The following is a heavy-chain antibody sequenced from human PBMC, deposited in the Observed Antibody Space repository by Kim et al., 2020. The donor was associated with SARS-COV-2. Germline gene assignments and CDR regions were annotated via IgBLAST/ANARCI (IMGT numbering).Heavy chain of an antibody. CDR1: GYTFTTYF. CDR2: INPSGGST. CDR3: ARAPSENYGMDG. Sequence: ASVKVSCKSSGYTFTTYFIHWVRQAPGQGLEWMGIINPSGGSTTYAQKFQGRVTMTRDTSTSTVYMELSSLTSEDTAVYYCARAPSENYGMDGWGQGTTV. J-gene: IGHJ6*02. V-gene: IGHV1-46*01.